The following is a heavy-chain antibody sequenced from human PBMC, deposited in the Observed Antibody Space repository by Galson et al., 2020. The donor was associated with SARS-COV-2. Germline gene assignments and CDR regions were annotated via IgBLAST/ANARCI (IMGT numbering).Heavy chain of an antibody. CDR1: GFTFDDYA. CDR3: AKDVSAYYYGMDV. Sequence: GGSLRLSCAASGFTFDDYAMHWVRQAPGKGLEWVSGISWNSGSIGYADSVKGRFTISRDNAKNSLYLQMNSLRAEDTALYYCAKDVSAYYYGMDVWGQGTTVTVSS. J-gene: IGHJ6*02. CDR2: ISWNSGSI. V-gene: IGHV3-9*01.